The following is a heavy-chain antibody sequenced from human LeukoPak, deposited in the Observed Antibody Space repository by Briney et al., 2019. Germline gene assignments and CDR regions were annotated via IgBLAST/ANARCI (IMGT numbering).Heavy chain of an antibody. CDR2: IYTSGST. D-gene: IGHD6-19*01. Sequence: SETLSLTCTVSGGSISSGSYYWSWIRQPAGKGLEWIGRIYTSGSTNYNPSLKSRVTISVDTSKNQFSLKLSSVTAADTAVYYCARQGQWPVYWGQGTLVTVSS. J-gene: IGHJ4*02. CDR1: GGSISSGSYY. V-gene: IGHV4-61*02. CDR3: ARQGQWPVY.